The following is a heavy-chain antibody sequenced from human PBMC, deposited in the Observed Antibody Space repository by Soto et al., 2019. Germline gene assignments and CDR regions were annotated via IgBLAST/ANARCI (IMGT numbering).Heavy chain of an antibody. CDR2: IIPIFVTA. V-gene: IGHV1-69*06. CDR3: ARGSWFAP. Sequence: QVQLVQSGAEVKKPGSSVKVSCKASGGTFSSYAISWVRQPPGQGLEWMGGIIPIFVTANYAQKFQGRVTTPAETSTRKAYLELSSLSSEDTAVYYCARGSWFAPWGQGTLVTVSS. J-gene: IGHJ5*02. CDR1: GGTFSSYA.